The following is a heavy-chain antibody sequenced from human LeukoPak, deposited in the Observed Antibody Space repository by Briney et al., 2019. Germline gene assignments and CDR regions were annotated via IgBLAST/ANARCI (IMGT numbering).Heavy chain of an antibody. CDR1: GGSISNYY. Sequence: SETLSLTCTVSGGSISNYYWSWIRQPPGKGLEWIGYVFHSGSTNYNPSLTSRVTMSVDTTKNQFPLMLSSVTAASTPLYYCVRHGWVIMIRGVLVGGFDIWGQGTMVTVFS. D-gene: IGHD3-10*01. V-gene: IGHV4-59*08. CDR2: VFHSGST. J-gene: IGHJ3*02. CDR3: VRHGWVIMIRGVLVGGFDI.